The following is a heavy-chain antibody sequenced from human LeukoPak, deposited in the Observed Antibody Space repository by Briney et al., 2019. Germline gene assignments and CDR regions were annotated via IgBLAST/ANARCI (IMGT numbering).Heavy chain of an antibody. CDR3: ARNVGGLRGFEY. D-gene: IGHD3-10*01. CDR1: GGSISNYY. Sequence: KPSETLSLTCTVSGGSISNYYWSWIRQPPGKGLEWIGHIYYSGSTNYNPSLKSRVTISVDTSTNQFSLKLSSVTAADTAVYYCARNVGGLRGFEYWGQGTLVTVSS. J-gene: IGHJ4*02. V-gene: IGHV4-59*01. CDR2: IYYSGST.